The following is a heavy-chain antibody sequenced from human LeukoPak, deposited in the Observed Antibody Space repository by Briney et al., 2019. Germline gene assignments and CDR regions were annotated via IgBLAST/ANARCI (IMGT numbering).Heavy chain of an antibody. D-gene: IGHD1-14*01. J-gene: IGHJ2*01. CDR3: TTDPIGMTDWYFDL. CDR2: IKSKTDGGTT. V-gene: IGHV3-15*01. CDR1: GFTFSNAW. Sequence: PGGSLRLSCAASGFTFSNAWMSWVRQAPGKGLEWVGRIKSKTDGGTTDYAAPVKCRFTISRDDSKNTLYLQMNSLKTEDTAVYYCTTDPIGMTDWYFDLWGRGTLVTVSS.